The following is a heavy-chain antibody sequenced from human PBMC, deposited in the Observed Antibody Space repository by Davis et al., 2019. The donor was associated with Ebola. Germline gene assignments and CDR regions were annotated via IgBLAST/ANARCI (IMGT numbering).Heavy chain of an antibody. Sequence: MPSETLSLTCTVSGGSISSNTYYWDWVRQPPGKGLEWVGSISFSGTTAYNPSLKSRVTISVDTSENQFSVKVTSVTAADTAVYYCARDSDGDYRNYYYYYGMDVWGQGTTVTVSS. CDR3: ARDSDGDYRNYYYYYGMDV. CDR2: ISFSGTT. D-gene: IGHD4-17*01. CDR1: GGSISSNTYY. V-gene: IGHV4-39*07. J-gene: IGHJ6*02.